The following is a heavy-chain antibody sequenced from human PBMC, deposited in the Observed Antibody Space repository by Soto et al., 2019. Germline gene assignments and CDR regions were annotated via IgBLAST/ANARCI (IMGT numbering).Heavy chain of an antibody. CDR2: FDPEDGET. V-gene: IGHV1-24*01. CDR3: ATGGSGSYYYDPFDY. J-gene: IGHJ4*02. D-gene: IGHD3-22*01. CDR1: GYTLTELS. Sequence: GASVKVSCKVSGYTLTELSMHWVRQAPGKGLEWMGGFDPEDGETIYAQKFQGRVTMTEDTSTDTAYMELSSLRSEDTAVYYCATGGSGSYYYDPFDYWVQGTLVTVSS.